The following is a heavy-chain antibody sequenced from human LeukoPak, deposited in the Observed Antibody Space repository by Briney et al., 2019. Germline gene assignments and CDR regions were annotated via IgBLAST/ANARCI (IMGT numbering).Heavy chain of an antibody. CDR3: ARVSSGWSSPYYYGLDV. J-gene: IGHJ6*02. CDR1: GGSVSNYY. Sequence: SETPSLTCTVSGGSVSNYYWSWIRQPPGKGLEWIGYIYYTGSTDYTPSLKSRVTMSVDTSKNQFSLNLRSVTAADTAVYYCARVSSGWSSPYYYGLDVWGQGTTVTVSS. V-gene: IGHV4-59*08. CDR2: IYYTGST. D-gene: IGHD6-19*01.